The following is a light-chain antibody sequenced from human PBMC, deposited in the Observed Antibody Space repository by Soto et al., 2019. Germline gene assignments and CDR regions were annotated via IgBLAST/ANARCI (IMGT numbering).Light chain of an antibody. V-gene: IGLV2-8*01. CDR1: SSDVGGYNY. CDR2: EVS. Sequence: QSALTQPPSASGSPGHSVTISCTGTSSDVGGYNYVSWYQQHPGKAPKLVIFEVSKRPSGVPDRFSGSKSGNTASLTVSGPQAENETDYYCVSYAGSNNLGVFGTGTKVTVL. J-gene: IGLJ1*01. CDR3: VSYAGSNNLGV.